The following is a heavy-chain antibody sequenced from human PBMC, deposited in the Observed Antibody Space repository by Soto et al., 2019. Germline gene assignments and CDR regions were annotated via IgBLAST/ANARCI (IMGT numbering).Heavy chain of an antibody. CDR1: GFTFGDYY. Sequence: QVQLVESGGGLVKPGGSLRLSCAASGFTFGDYYMTWIRQAPGKGLEWVSFIGNRGTGIYYADSVKGRFTIFRDNAKNSLYLQMNSLRAEDTAMYYGARDLRAVGMASRFDPWGQGTLVTVSS. J-gene: IGHJ5*02. CDR2: IGNRGTGI. D-gene: IGHD6-13*01. V-gene: IGHV3-11*01. CDR3: ARDLRAVGMASRFDP.